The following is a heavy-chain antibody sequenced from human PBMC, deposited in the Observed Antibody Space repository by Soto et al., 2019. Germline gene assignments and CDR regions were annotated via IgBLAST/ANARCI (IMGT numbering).Heavy chain of an antibody. CDR1: GGSFSGYY. D-gene: IGHD3-10*01. CDR2: INHSGST. J-gene: IGHJ5*02. Sequence: SETLSLTCAVYGGSFSGYYWSWIRQPPGKGLEWIGEINHSGSTNYNPSLKSRVTISVDTSKNQFSLKLSSVTAADTAVYYCARGLGHYYGSGTPGRAWFDPWGQGTLVTVSS. V-gene: IGHV4-34*01. CDR3: ARGLGHYYGSGTPGRAWFDP.